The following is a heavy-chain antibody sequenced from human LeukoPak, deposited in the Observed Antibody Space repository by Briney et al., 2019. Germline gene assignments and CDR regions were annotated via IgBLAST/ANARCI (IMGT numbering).Heavy chain of an antibody. CDR2: IYYSGST. V-gene: IGHV4-59*01. Sequence: PSETLPLTCTVSGGSISSYYWSWIRQPPGKGLEWIGYIYYSGSTNYNPSLKSRVTISVDTSKNQFSLKLSSVTAADTAVYYCARVQRLRDNWFDPWGQGTLVTVSS. D-gene: IGHD6-25*01. CDR3: ARVQRLRDNWFDP. CDR1: GGSISSYY. J-gene: IGHJ5*02.